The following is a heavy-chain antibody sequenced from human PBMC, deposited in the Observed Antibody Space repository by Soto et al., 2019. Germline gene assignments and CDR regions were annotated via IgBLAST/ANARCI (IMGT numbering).Heavy chain of an antibody. V-gene: IGHV1-46*01. Sequence: GASVKVSCKASGYTFTSYYMHWVRQAPGQGLEWMGIINPSGGSTSYAQKFQGRVTMTRDTSTSTVYMELSSLRSEDTAVYYCAREGPAVVVSLDAFDIWGQGTMVTVSS. CDR2: INPSGGST. D-gene: IGHD2-15*01. CDR1: GYTFTSYY. CDR3: AREGPAVVVSLDAFDI. J-gene: IGHJ3*02.